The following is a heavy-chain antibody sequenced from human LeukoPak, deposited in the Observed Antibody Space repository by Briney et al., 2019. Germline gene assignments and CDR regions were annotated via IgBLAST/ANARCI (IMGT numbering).Heavy chain of an antibody. CDR1: GFTFSTYS. CDR2: ISGSGGST. CDR3: AKWEVAGTHDY. J-gene: IGHJ4*02. V-gene: IGHV3-23*01. Sequence: PGGSLRLSCAASGFTFSTYSGNWTRQAPGKGLEWVSAISGSGGSTYYADSVKGRFTISRDNSKNTLYLQMSSLRAEDTAVYYCAKWEVAGTHDYWGQGTLVTVSS. D-gene: IGHD6-19*01.